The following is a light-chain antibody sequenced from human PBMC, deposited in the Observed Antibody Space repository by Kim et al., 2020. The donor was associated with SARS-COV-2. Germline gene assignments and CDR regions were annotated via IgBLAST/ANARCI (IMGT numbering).Light chain of an antibody. V-gene: IGLV1-40*01. CDR1: NSNIGADYD. Sequence: QSVLTQPPSESGAPGQRVTISCTGTNSNIGADYDVHWYQQVPGIAPKLLIYGNTNRPSGVPDRLSGSKSGTSASLAITGLQAEDEADYYCQSYDSSLRGSVFGGGTQLTVL. CDR3: QSYDSSLRGSV. J-gene: IGLJ3*02. CDR2: GNT.